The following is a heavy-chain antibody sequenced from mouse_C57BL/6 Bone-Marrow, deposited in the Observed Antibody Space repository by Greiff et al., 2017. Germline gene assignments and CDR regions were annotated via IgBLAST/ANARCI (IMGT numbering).Heavy chain of an antibody. V-gene: IGHV14-3*01. Sequence: EVNVVESVAELVRPGASVKLSCTASGFNIKNTYMHWVKQRPEQGLEWIGRIDPANGNTKYAPKFQGKATITADTSSNTAYLQLSSLTSEDTAIYYCARAYYYGSIHWYFDVWGTGTTVTVSS. D-gene: IGHD1-1*01. J-gene: IGHJ1*03. CDR1: GFNIKNTY. CDR2: IDPANGNT. CDR3: ARAYYYGSIHWYFDV.